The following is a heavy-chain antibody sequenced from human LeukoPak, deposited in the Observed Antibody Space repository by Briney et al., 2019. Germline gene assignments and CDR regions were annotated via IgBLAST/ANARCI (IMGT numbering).Heavy chain of an antibody. D-gene: IGHD5-18*01. CDR2: ISSSSSYI. Sequence: GGSLRLSCAASGFTFSSYSMNWVRQAPGKGLEWVSSISSSSSYIYYADSVKGRFTISRDNAKNSLYLQMNSLRVEDTAVYYCARGGGYSSRTIDYWGQGTLVTVSS. J-gene: IGHJ4*02. CDR1: GFTFSSYS. CDR3: ARGGGYSSRTIDY. V-gene: IGHV3-21*01.